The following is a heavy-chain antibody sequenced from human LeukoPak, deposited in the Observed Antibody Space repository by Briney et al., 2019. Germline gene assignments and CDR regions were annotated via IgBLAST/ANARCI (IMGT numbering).Heavy chain of an antibody. CDR2: IYYSGST. CDR3: ARSDSSLSVVLGSYYGMDV. D-gene: IGHD6-19*01. J-gene: IGHJ6*02. Sequence: SETLSLTCTVSGGSISSSSYYWVWLRQPPGKGLEWIGTIYYSGSTYYNPSLKSRITMSVDTSKNQFSLKVNSVTAADTAVYYCARSDSSLSVVLGSYYGMDVWGQGTTVTVCS. CDR1: GGSISSSSYY. V-gene: IGHV4-39*01.